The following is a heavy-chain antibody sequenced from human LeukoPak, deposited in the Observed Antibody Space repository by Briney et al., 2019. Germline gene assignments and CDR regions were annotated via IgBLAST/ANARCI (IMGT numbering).Heavy chain of an antibody. CDR3: ARDAGRREDI. CDR2: ISSSGSYK. D-gene: IGHD1-1*01. V-gene: IGHV3-21*01. CDR1: GFTFSSYG. J-gene: IGHJ3*02. Sequence: GGSLSLSCAASGFTFSSYGMHWVRQVPGKGLEWVASISSSGSYKYYADSVEGRFTISRDNAKDSMSLQMNSLRAEDTALYYCARDAGRREDIWGQGTMVTVSS.